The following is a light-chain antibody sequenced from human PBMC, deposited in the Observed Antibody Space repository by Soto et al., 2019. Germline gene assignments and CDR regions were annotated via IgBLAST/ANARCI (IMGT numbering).Light chain of an antibody. CDR3: QQYNSYPDT. CDR1: QSVSSC. Sequence: DIQMTQSPSTLSASVGDGVTITCRASQSVSSCLAWYLHKPGKAPKLLIYGASSLEGGVPSRFSGRGSGTEFTLTISSLQPDDFGTYSCQQYNSYPDTFGQGTKLEIK. J-gene: IGKJ2*01. CDR2: GAS. V-gene: IGKV1-5*01.